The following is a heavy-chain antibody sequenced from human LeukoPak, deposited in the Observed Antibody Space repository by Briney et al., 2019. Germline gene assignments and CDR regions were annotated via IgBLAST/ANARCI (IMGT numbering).Heavy chain of an antibody. CDR1: GGSISSGGYY. J-gene: IGHJ4*02. CDR2: IYYSGST. V-gene: IGHV4-31*03. CDR3: ARGSLSKTYYYDTSGYYSFDY. D-gene: IGHD3-22*01. Sequence: SETLSLTCTVSGGSISSGGYYWSWIRQHPGKGLEWIGYIYYSGSTYDNPSLKSRVTISVDTSKNQFSLKLSSVTAADTAVYYCARGSLSKTYYYDTSGYYSFDYWGQGTLVTVSS.